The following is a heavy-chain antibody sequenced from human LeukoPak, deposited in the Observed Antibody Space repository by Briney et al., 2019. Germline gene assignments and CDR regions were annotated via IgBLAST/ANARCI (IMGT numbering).Heavy chain of an antibody. V-gene: IGHV4-59*01. CDR3: ARGIQHLGAYYFDY. CDR1: HGSISSYF. CDR2: IYYTGST. D-gene: IGHD4/OR15-4a*01. J-gene: IGHJ4*02. Sequence: TSETLSLTCTVSHGSISSYFWSWIRQPPGKGLEYIGYIYYTGSTKYNPSLKSRVTISVDTSKNQFSLMLTSVTAADTAVYFCARGIQHLGAYYFDYWGQGTLVTVSS.